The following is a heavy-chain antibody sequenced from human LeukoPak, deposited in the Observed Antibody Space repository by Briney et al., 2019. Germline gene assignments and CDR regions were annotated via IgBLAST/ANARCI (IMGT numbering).Heavy chain of an antibody. CDR2: IKQDGSEK. V-gene: IGHV3-7*01. CDR1: GFTFTYFA. D-gene: IGHD3-3*01. CDR3: AREWIFGVVSAFDI. Sequence: GGSLRLSCAASGFTFTYFAFSWVRQAPGKGLEGVANIKQDGSEKYYVDSVKGRFTISRDNAKNSLYLQMNSLRAEDTAVYYCAREWIFGVVSAFDIWGQGTMVTVSS. J-gene: IGHJ3*02.